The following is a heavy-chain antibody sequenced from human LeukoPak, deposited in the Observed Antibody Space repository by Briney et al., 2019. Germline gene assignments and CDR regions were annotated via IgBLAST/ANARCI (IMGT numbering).Heavy chain of an antibody. CDR3: ARVRAAAGTSSYWYFDL. CDR2: INHSGST. J-gene: IGHJ2*01. CDR1: GGSFSGYY. Sequence: SETLSLTCAVYGGSFSGYYWSWIRQPAGKGLEWIGEINHSGSTNYNPSLKSRVTISVDTSKNQFSLKLSSVTAADTAVYYCARVRAAAGTSSYWYFDLWGRGTLVTVSS. D-gene: IGHD6-13*01. V-gene: IGHV4-34*01.